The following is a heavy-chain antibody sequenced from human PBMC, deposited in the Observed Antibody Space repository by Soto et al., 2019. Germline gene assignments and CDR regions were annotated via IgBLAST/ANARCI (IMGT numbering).Heavy chain of an antibody. CDR2: IYHSGST. J-gene: IGHJ4*02. Sequence: QVQLQESGPGLVKPSGTLSLTCAVSSGSISSSNWWSWVRQPPGKGLEWIGEIYHSGSTDYNPSPKSRVTISVDKSKNQFSLKLSSVTAADTAVYYCARAHTRGDVPVHFDYWGQGTLVTVSS. V-gene: IGHV4-4*02. CDR1: SGSISSSNW. D-gene: IGHD3-10*01. CDR3: ARAHTRGDVPVHFDY.